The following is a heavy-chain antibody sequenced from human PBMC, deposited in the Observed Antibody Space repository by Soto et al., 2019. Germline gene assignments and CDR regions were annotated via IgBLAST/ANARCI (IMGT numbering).Heavy chain of an antibody. CDR1: GGSFSGYY. J-gene: IGHJ4*02. V-gene: IGHV4-34*01. D-gene: IGHD3-22*01. CDR3: ARASYYDSSGPSTYFDY. Sequence: QVQLQQWGAGLLKPSETLSLTCAVYGGSFSGYYWSWIRQPPGKGLEWIGEINHSGSTNYNPSLKSRVTISVDMSKNQFSLKMSTVTAADTAVYYCARASYYDSSGPSTYFDYWGQGTLVTVSS. CDR2: INHSGST.